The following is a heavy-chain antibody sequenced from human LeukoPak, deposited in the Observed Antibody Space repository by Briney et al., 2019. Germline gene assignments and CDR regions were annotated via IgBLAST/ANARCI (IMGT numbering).Heavy chain of an antibody. CDR1: GYTFSRYG. CDR2: INPNSGGT. D-gene: IGHD1-26*01. J-gene: IGHJ6*03. Sequence: ASVKVSCKASGYTFSRYGISWVRQAPGQGLEWMGWINPNSGGTNYAQKFQGRVTMTRDTSISTAYMELSGLRSDDTAVYYCARGDPGGYYYYMDVWGKGTTVTISS. CDR3: ARGDPGGYYYYMDV. V-gene: IGHV1-2*02.